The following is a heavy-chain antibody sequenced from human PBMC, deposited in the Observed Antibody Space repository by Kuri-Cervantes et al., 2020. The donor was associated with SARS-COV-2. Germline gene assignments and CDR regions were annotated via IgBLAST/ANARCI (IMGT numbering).Heavy chain of an antibody. J-gene: IGHJ3*01. CDR3: ARDFSGVYDITGERDAFDV. Sequence: ASVKVSCKASGYTFNGYYIHWVRQAPGQGLEWMGWINPNCGGTNYAQKFQGRVTMTGDTSISTAYMQLSRLRSDDTALYYCARDFSGVYDITGERDAFDVWGQGTMVTVSS. CDR1: GYTFNGYY. V-gene: IGHV1-2*02. CDR2: INPNCGGT. D-gene: IGHD2-8*01.